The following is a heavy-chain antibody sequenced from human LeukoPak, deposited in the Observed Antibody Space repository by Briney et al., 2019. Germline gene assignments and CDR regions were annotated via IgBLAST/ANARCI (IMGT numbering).Heavy chain of an antibody. V-gene: IGHV1-69*13. CDR1: GYTFTGYY. Sequence: GASVKVSCKASGYTFTGYYMHWVRQAPGQGLEWMGGIIPIFDTANYAQKFQGRVTITADESTSTAYMELSSLRSEDTAVYYCARYYSGWYYFDYWGQGTLVTVSS. CDR3: ARYYSGWYYFDY. CDR2: IIPIFDTA. J-gene: IGHJ4*02. D-gene: IGHD6-19*01.